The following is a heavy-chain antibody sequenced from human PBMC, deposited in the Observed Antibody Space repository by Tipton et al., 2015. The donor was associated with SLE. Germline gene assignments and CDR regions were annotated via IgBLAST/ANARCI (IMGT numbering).Heavy chain of an antibody. V-gene: IGHV4-59*01. CDR1: GGSFSGYY. D-gene: IGHD5-24*01. Sequence: LRLSCTVSGGSFSGYYWSWIRQPPGKGLEWIGDIYYSGSTNYNPSLKSRVTISVDTPKNQFSQKLTSVTAADTAVYYCARSGDGSKLFDSWGQGTLVTVSS. CDR3: ARSGDGSKLFDS. J-gene: IGHJ4*02. CDR2: IYYSGST.